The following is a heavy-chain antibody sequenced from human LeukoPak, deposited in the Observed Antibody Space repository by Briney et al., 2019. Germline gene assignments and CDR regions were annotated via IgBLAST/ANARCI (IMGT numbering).Heavy chain of an antibody. CDR1: GGSFSGHY. J-gene: IGHJ1*01. Sequence: PSETLSLTCAVYGGSFSGHYWSWIRQPPGKGLEWIGEINHSGSTNYNPSLKSRVTISVDTSKNQFSLKLNSVTAADTAVYYCARSTYYYDSSGYFVGYFQHWGQGTLVTVSS. D-gene: IGHD3-22*01. CDR3: ARSTYYYDSSGYFVGYFQH. CDR2: INHSGST. V-gene: IGHV4-34*01.